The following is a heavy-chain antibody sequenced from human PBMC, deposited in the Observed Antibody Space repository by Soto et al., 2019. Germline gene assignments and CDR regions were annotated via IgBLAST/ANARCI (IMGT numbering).Heavy chain of an antibody. CDR1: GFTFSSYG. CDR3: AKDLGSRQAHNPQDY. CDR2: ISYDGSKE. Sequence: QVRLVESGGGVVQPGRSLSLSCAASGFTFSSYGMNWVRQAPGKGLEWVAIISYDGSKEYYADSVTGRFTISRDNSKNAVYLQMNSLRLEDTSVYYCAKDLGSRQAHNPQDYWGQGTLVTVSS. D-gene: IGHD2-2*03. V-gene: IGHV3-30*18. J-gene: IGHJ4*02.